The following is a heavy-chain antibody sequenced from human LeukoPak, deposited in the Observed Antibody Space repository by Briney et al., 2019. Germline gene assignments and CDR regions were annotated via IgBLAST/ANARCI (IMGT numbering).Heavy chain of an antibody. D-gene: IGHD6-6*01. J-gene: IGHJ6*02. CDR2: IIPIFGTA. CDR3: ARDRGSSGSYYYYGMDV. Sequence: SVNVSCKASGGTFSSYAISWVRQAPGQGLEWMGGIIPIFGTANYAQKFQGRVTITADESTSTAYMELSSLRSEDTAVYYCARDRGSSGSYYYYGMDVWGQGTTVTVSS. V-gene: IGHV1-69*13. CDR1: GGTFSSYA.